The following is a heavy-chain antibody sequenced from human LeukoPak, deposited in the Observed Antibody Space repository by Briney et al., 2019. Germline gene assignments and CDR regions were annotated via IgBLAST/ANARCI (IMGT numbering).Heavy chain of an antibody. J-gene: IGHJ3*02. V-gene: IGHV3-13*01. D-gene: IGHD2-15*01. CDR3: ARAGGVAIIGDAFDI. Sequence: GGSLRLSCAASGFTFSSYDMHWVRQATGKGLEWVSAIGTAGDTYYPGSVKGRFTISRENAKNSLYLQMNSLRAGDTAVYYCARAGGVAIIGDAFDIWGQATVVTVYS. CDR2: IGTAGDT. CDR1: GFTFSSYD.